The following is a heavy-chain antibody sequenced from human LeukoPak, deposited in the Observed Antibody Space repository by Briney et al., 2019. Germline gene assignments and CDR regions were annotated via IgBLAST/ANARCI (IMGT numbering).Heavy chain of an antibody. J-gene: IGHJ4*02. CDR1: GGSISSGDYY. CDR2: IYYSGST. Sequence: SETLSLTCTVSGGSISSGDYYWSWIRQPPGKGLEWIGYIYYSGSTYYNPSFKSRVTISVDTSKNQFSLKLSSVTAADTAVYYCARTDTVVDGGYYFDYWGQGTLVTVSS. CDR3: ARTDTVVDGGYYFDY. D-gene: IGHD2-2*01. V-gene: IGHV4-30-4*08.